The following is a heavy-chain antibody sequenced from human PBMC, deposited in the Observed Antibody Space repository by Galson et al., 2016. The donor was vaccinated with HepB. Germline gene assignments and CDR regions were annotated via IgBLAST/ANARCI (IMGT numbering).Heavy chain of an antibody. CDR2: INFNCVII. Sequence: SLRLPCAASGFPFDDYAMHWVRQAPGKGLEWISGINFNCVIIGYADAVKGRVTLSRDNAKNSLYLQMNALRAEDPALYSCVKDTEGVVVAATGGLGPWGQGTLVTVSS. V-gene: IGHV3-9*01. CDR3: VKDTEGVVVAATGGLGP. J-gene: IGHJ5*02. CDR1: GFPFDDYA. D-gene: IGHD2-15*01.